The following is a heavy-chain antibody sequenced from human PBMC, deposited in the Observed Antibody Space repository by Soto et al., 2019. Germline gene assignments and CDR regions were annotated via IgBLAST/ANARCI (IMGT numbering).Heavy chain of an antibody. CDR1: GFSLDTWGVG. CDR3: ARALGSWGSYYFDH. V-gene: IGHV2-5*02. J-gene: IGHJ4*02. D-gene: IGHD3-16*01. CDR2: IYWDDDK. Sequence: QITLKESGPTLVRPTQTLTLTCTVSGFSLDTWGVGVGWIRQSPGKAPEWLALIYWDDDKRHSPSLKNRLTITKDTSKNQVVLTVTNMDPVDTVTYYCARALGSWGSYYFDHWGQGTLVTVSS.